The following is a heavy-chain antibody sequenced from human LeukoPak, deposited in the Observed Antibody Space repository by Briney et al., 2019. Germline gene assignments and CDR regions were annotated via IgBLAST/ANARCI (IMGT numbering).Heavy chain of an antibody. CDR1: GDSVSSNSAA. D-gene: IGHD6-19*01. V-gene: IGHV6-1*01. Sequence: SQTLSLTCAISGDSVSSNSAAWNWIRQSPSRGLEWLGRTYYRSKWYNDYAVSVKGLITINPDTSKNQFSLQFHSVTPEDTAVYYCAKVSGLIAVAGTSPVEDYWGQGTLVTVSS. CDR3: AKVSGLIAVAGTSPVEDY. CDR2: TYYRSKWYN. J-gene: IGHJ4*02.